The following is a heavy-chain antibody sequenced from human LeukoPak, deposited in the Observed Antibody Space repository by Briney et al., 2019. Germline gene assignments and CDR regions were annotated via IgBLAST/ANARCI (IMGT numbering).Heavy chain of an antibody. D-gene: IGHD2-15*01. J-gene: IGHJ4*02. CDR3: ARGYCSGGSCSLGTFDY. Sequence: GGSLRLSYAASGFTFSDYYMSWIRQAPGKGLEWVSFITNSGSTIYYADSVKGRFTISRDNAKNSLYLQMNSLRAEDTAVYYCARGYCSGGSCSLGTFDYWGRGTLVTVSS. CDR1: GFTFSDYY. V-gene: IGHV3-11*04. CDR2: ITNSGSTI.